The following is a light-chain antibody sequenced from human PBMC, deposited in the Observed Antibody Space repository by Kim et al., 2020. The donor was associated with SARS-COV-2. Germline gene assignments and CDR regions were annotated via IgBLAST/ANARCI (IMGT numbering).Light chain of an antibody. Sequence: EIVLTQSPATLSLSPGERATLSCRASQSVSSYLAWYQQKPGQAPRLLIYDASNRATGIPARFSGSGSGTDFTLTISSLEPEDFAVYYCQQRINWPPTFGQGTKVDI. CDR1: QSVSSY. CDR2: DAS. V-gene: IGKV3-11*01. CDR3: QQRINWPPT. J-gene: IGKJ1*01.